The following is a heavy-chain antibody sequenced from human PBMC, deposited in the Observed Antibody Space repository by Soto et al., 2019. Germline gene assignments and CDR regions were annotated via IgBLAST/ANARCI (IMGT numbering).Heavy chain of an antibody. CDR2: IYWDDTK. J-gene: IGHJ4*02. CDR1: GFSLTTDRVG. D-gene: IGHD1-26*01. V-gene: IGHV2-5*02. Sequence: QITLKESGPTLAKPTQTLTLTCTFSGFSLTTDRVGVGWIRQPPGEALEWLAGIYWDDTKTYRPSLESRLTITKDTSKNQVALTMANIDSVDTATYYCAHAYGGRSLYWGQGTLVTVSS. CDR3: AHAYGGRSLY.